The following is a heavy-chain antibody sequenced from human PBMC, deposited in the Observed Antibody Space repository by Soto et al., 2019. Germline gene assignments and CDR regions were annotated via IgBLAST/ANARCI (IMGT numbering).Heavy chain of an antibody. CDR1: GGSIPTYY. CDR3: AREASGSGTYGWFDP. Sequence: QVQLQESGPGLVKPSESLSLTCTVSGGSIPTYYWSWIRQPPGKGLEWIGYIHYTGSTNYNPSLKSRLTISLGTSKNQFTLKLSSVTPADTAVYYCAREASGSGTYGWFDPWGPGTLVTVSS. J-gene: IGHJ5*02. D-gene: IGHD3-10*01. V-gene: IGHV4-59*01. CDR2: IHYTGST.